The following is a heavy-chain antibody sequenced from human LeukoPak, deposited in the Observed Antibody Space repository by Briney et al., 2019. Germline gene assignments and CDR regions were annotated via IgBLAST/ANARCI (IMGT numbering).Heavy chain of an antibody. CDR1: GGSISIGSYC. CDR3: ARGRSVSSRTNIVVVPAAIYAFDI. CDR2: IYTSGST. J-gene: IGHJ3*02. D-gene: IGHD2-2*02. V-gene: IGHV4-61*02. Sequence: PSETLSLTCTVSGGSISIGSYCWSWIRQPAGKGLEWIGRIYTSGSTNYNPSLKSRVTISVDTSKNQFSLKLSSVTAADTAVYYCARGRSVSSRTNIVVVPAAIYAFDIWGQGTMVTVSS.